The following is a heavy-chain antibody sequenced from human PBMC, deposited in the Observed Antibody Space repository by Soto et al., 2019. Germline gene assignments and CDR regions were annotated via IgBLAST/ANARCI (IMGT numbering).Heavy chain of an antibody. D-gene: IGHD6-19*01. CDR1: GGSISSGGYS. CDR2: IYHSGST. Sequence: KTSETLSLTCAVSGGSISSGGYSWSWIRQPPGKGLEWIGYIYHSGSTYYNPSLKSRVTISVDRSKNQFSLKLSSVTAADTAVYYCAREGLDPYLGMDVWGQGTTVTVSS. CDR3: AREGLDPYLGMDV. V-gene: IGHV4-30-2*01. J-gene: IGHJ6*02.